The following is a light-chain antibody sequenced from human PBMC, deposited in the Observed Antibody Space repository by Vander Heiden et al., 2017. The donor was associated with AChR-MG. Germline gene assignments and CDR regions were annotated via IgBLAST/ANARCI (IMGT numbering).Light chain of an antibody. J-gene: IGKJ1*01. V-gene: IGKV4-1*01. CDR1: QSVLYTSNNKNY. CDR3: QQYYSTLWT. CDR2: WAS. Sequence: DIVLAQSPDPLAMSLGERATINCKSSQSVLYTSNNKNYLAWYQQKPGQPPTLLIYWASTRESGVPDRFSGSGSATDFTLTISSLRAEDVATYYCQQYYSTLWTFGQGTKVEIK.